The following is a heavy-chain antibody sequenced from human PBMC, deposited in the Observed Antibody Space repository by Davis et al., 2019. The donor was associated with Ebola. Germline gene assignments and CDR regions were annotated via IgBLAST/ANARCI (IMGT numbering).Heavy chain of an antibody. CDR3: AREGRWGRFDP. Sequence: MPGGSLRLSCAVYGGSFSGYYWSWIRQPPGKGLEWIGEINHSGSTNYNPSLKSRVTISVDTSKNQFSLKLSSVTAADTAVYYCAREGRWGRFDPWGQGTLVTVSS. J-gene: IGHJ5*02. D-gene: IGHD3-16*01. V-gene: IGHV4-34*01. CDR1: GGSFSGYY. CDR2: INHSGST.